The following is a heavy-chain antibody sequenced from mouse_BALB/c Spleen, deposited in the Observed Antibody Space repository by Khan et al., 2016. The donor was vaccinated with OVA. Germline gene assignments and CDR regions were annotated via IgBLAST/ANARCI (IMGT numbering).Heavy chain of an antibody. Sequence: VQLQQSGTVLARPGASVKMSCKASGYTFTSYWMHWVKQRPGQGLEWIGAIYPGNSDINYNQNFKGKAKLTAVTSTSTAYMELNSLTNEDSAVYYCTRNGFGNYESWDYWGQGTTLTVSS. CDR3: TRNGFGNYESWDY. J-gene: IGHJ2*01. V-gene: IGHV1-5*01. D-gene: IGHD2-1*01. CDR2: IYPGNSDI. CDR1: GYTFTSYW.